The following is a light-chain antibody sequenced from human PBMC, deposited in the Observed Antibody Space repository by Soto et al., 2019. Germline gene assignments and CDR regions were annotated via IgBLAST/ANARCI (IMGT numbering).Light chain of an antibody. CDR1: QTINRF. Sequence: DIQLTQSPSSLSASVGDRVSITCRASQTINRFLNWYQHKPGKAPSLLIYTASSLRSGVPSRFSGSGSGTDFTLTISSLQPEDFATYYCQQSYSSSWTFGQGTKVDIK. J-gene: IGKJ1*01. CDR2: TAS. V-gene: IGKV1-39*01. CDR3: QQSYSSSWT.